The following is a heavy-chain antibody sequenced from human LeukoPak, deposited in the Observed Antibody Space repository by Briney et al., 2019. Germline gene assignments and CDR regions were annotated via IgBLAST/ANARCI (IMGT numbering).Heavy chain of an antibody. CDR2: ISADNGFT. V-gene: IGHV1-18*04. CDR1: GYTFTSFH. D-gene: IGHD6-19*01. Sequence: ASVKVSCKTSGYTFTSFHMHWVRQAPGQGLEWMGWISADNGFTASAQNLQGRVTMTTDTSTNTAYMELRSLRSDDTAVYYCANLAGVVAGLDPWGQGTLVTVSS. J-gene: IGHJ5*02. CDR3: ANLAGVVAGLDP.